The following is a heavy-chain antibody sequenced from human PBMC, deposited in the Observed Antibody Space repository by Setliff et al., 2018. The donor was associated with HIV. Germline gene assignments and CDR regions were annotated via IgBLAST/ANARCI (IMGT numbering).Heavy chain of an antibody. CDR3: ARGRRNYFYYYYYYMDV. CDR2: MNPKSGVS. CDR1: GQSFTNYD. D-gene: IGHD1-7*01. Sequence: ASVKVSCKPSGQSFTNYDIHWLRRASGQGLEWMGWMNPKSGVSGYAEKFQGRVTMTGNTSISTAYMELSSLTSEDTAVYYCARGRRNYFYYYYYYMDVWGKGTTVTVSS. V-gene: IGHV1-8*01. J-gene: IGHJ6*03.